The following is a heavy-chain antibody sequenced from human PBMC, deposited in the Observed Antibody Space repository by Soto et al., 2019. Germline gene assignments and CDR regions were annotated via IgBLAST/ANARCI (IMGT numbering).Heavy chain of an antibody. CDR1: GFTFSSYA. V-gene: IGHV3-23*01. D-gene: IGHD2-21*02. CDR2: IGASGDIT. CDR3: AKDDFTDRGDDYFDY. Sequence: GGSLRLSCAASGFTFSSYAMSWVRQAPGKGLEWVAGIGASGDITWYADSVKGRLSISRDNSKNTLYLQLNSLRFEDTAVYYCAKDDFTDRGDDYFDYWGPGTLVTVSS. J-gene: IGHJ4*02.